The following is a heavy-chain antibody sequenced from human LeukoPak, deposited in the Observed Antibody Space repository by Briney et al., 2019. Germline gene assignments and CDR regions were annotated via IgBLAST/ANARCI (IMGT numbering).Heavy chain of an antibody. D-gene: IGHD3-10*01. V-gene: IGHV3-23*01. CDR3: AKDVVQGARGVVNWFDP. CDR2: INGGGGNT. Sequence: GGSLRLSCAASGFTFSNYAMSWVRQAPGKGLEWVSTINGGGGNTYYADSVKGRFTISRDNSKNTLYLQMNSLRAEDTALYYCAKDVVQGARGVVNWFDPWGQGTLVTVSS. CDR1: GFTFSNYA. J-gene: IGHJ5*02.